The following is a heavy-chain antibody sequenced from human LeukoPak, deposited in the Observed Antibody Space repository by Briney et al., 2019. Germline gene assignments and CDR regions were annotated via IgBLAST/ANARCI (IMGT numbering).Heavy chain of an antibody. D-gene: IGHD3-10*01. Sequence: GGSLRLSCAASGFTFSSYAMSWVRQAPGKGLEWVSAISGSGGSTYYADSVKGRFTISRDNSKNTLYLQMNSLRAEDTAVYYCAKAADLLLWFGELLSWFDPWGQGTLVTVSS. CDR3: AKAADLLLWFGELLSWFDP. CDR1: GFTFSSYA. V-gene: IGHV3-23*01. J-gene: IGHJ5*02. CDR2: ISGSGGST.